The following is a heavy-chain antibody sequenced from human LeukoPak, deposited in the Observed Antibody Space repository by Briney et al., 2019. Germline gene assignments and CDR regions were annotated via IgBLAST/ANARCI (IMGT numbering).Heavy chain of an antibody. CDR2: ITGGHYPT. Sequence: PGGSLRLSCAASGFSFSSFAMTWVRQAPGKGLEWVSSITGGHYPTYNTDSVKGRFTISRDNSKNTLYLQMNSLRADEPAVYYCTKDPNGDYVGAFDPWGQGTLVNVSS. CDR1: GFSFSSFA. D-gene: IGHD4-17*01. CDR3: TKDPNGDYVGAFDP. J-gene: IGHJ5*02. V-gene: IGHV3-23*01.